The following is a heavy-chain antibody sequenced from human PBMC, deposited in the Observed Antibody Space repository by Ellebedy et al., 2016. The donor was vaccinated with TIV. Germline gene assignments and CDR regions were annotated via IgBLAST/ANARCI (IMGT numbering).Heavy chain of an antibody. CDR3: AKALDYGDGYGMNV. D-gene: IGHD4-17*01. CDR2: SSFDGSNK. Sequence: PGGSLRLSCAASGFTFTDYALHWFLRAPGKGREWLPPSSFDGSNKYYADSVKGRFTISRDNSKNTLDLQMNSLRAEDTAVYYCAKALDYGDGYGMNVWGQGTTVTVSS. CDR1: GFTFTDYA. J-gene: IGHJ6*02. V-gene: IGHV3-30*18.